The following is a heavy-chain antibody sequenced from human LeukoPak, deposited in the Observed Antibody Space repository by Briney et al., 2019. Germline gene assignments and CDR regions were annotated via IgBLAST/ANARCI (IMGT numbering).Heavy chain of an antibody. Sequence: SETLSLTCTVSGGSISSSSYYWGWIRQPPGKGLEWIGSIYYRGSTYYNPSLKSRVTISVDTSKNQFSLKLSSVTAADTAVYYCARGPRRSFRIAARPSDYWGQGTLVTVSS. CDR2: IYYRGST. V-gene: IGHV4-39*01. CDR1: GGSISSSSYY. CDR3: ARGPRRSFRIAARPSDY. J-gene: IGHJ4*02. D-gene: IGHD6-6*01.